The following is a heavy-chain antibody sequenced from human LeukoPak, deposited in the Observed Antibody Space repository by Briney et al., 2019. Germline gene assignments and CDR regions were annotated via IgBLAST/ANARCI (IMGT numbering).Heavy chain of an antibody. CDR3: ARGRNFVSDFYFDV. Sequence: SQTLSLTCAVYGVSLRGYYWSWIRQSPEKGLEWIGEISHEGGSIYNPSLKSRLTLSVDMSKNQFSLNLRSVTAADTAVYYCARGRNFVSDFYFDVWGKGTTVIVSS. V-gene: IGHV4-34*01. CDR1: GVSLRGYY. D-gene: IGHD1-7*01. CDR2: ISHEGGS. J-gene: IGHJ6*03.